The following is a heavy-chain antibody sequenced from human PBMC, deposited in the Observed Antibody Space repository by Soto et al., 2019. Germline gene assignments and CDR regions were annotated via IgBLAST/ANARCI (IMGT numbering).Heavy chain of an antibody. J-gene: IGHJ6*02. V-gene: IGHV3-30*18. CDR3: AKEVERTNGQYYYYGMDV. D-gene: IGHD1-1*01. Sequence: HPGGSLRLSCAASGFTFSSYGMHWVRQAPGKGLEWVAVISYDGSNKYYADSVKGRFTISRDNSKNTLYLQMNSLRAEDTAVYYCAKEVERTNGQYYYYGMDVWGQGTTVTVSS. CDR2: ISYDGSNK. CDR1: GFTFSSYG.